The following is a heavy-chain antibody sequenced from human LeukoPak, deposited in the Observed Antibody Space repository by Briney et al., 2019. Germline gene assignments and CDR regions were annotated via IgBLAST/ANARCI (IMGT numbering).Heavy chain of an antibody. J-gene: IGHJ4*02. Sequence: GGSLRLSCAASGFTFSSYSMNWVRQAPGKGLEWDSSISSSSSYIYYADSVKGRFTISRDNAKNSLYLQMNSLRAEDTAVYYCASSGSYSFLSDYWGQGTLVTVSS. D-gene: IGHD1-26*01. CDR1: GFTFSSYS. CDR2: ISSSSSYI. V-gene: IGHV3-21*01. CDR3: ASSGSYSFLSDY.